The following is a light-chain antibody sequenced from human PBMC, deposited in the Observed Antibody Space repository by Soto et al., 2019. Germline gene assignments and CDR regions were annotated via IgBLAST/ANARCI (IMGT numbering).Light chain of an antibody. CDR2: GAS. Sequence: EIVLTQSPGTLSLSPGERATLSCRASQSVSSSYFAWYQQIPGQAPRLLIHGASTRATGIPDRFSGSGSWTDFTLTISRLEPEDFAVYYCQQYGSSPMYTFGQGTKLEI. J-gene: IGKJ2*01. CDR1: QSVSSSY. V-gene: IGKV3-20*01. CDR3: QQYGSSPMYT.